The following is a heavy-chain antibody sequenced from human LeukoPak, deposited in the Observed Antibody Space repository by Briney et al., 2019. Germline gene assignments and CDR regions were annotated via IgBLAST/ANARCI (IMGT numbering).Heavy chain of an antibody. CDR2: INPNTGAT. D-gene: IGHD6-19*01. J-gene: IGHJ4*02. Sequence: ASVKVSCKPSGYTFTGYYLHWGRQAPGQGLGWMGWINPNTGATIYAEKFQGRVTMTRDTSIDTAYMEMRSLRSDDTAVYYCARDRVGSGWPRPWYFEFWGQGTLITVSS. V-gene: IGHV1-2*02. CDR1: GYTFTGYY. CDR3: ARDRVGSGWPRPWYFEF.